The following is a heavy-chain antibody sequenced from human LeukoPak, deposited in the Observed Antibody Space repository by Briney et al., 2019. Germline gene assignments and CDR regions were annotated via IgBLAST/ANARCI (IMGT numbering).Heavy chain of an antibody. CDR1: GGSISSYY. CDR2: IYTSGST. D-gene: IGHD3-10*01. Sequence: SETLSLTCTVSGGSISSYYWSWIRQPAGQGLEWIGRIYTSGSTNYNPSLKSRVTMSVDTSKNQFSLKLSSVTAADTAVYYCARDGGSWYYYYMDVWGKGTTVTVSS. J-gene: IGHJ6*03. CDR3: ARDGGSWYYYYMDV. V-gene: IGHV4-4*07.